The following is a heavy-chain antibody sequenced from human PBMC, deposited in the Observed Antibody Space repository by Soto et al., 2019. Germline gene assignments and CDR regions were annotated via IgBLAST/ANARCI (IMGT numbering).Heavy chain of an antibody. CDR3: ARGGVVVPAAPIAPYDY. J-gene: IGHJ4*02. Sequence: SLRLSCAASGFTFSSYGMHWVRQAPGKGLEWVAVIWYDGSNKYYADSVKGRFTISRDNSKNTLYLQMNSLRAEDTAVYYCARGGVVVPAAPIAPYDYWGQGTLVTVSS. CDR2: IWYDGSNK. D-gene: IGHD2-2*01. V-gene: IGHV3-33*01. CDR1: GFTFSSYG.